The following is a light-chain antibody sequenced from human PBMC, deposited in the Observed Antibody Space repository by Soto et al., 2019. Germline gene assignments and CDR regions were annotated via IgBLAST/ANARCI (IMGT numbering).Light chain of an antibody. J-gene: IGKJ1*01. CDR2: AAS. V-gene: IGKV1-39*01. CDR1: RTISSY. CDR3: QQSYNTPRT. Sequence: DIQMTQSPSSLSASVGERVSMTCRASRTISSYLNWYQQKPGKAPKLLIYAASDLHSGVPSRFSGSGSGTEFTLTITNLQPEDFATYYCQQSYNTPRTFGQGTKVEVK.